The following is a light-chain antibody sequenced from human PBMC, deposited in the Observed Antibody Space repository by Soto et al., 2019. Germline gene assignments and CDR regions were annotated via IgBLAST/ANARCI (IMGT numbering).Light chain of an antibody. V-gene: IGLV2-14*01. CDR3: SSYTTIKTVI. Sequence: QSVLAQPASVSGSPGQSITISCTGTSSDVGAYNYVSWYHQHHPGKAPELIIYDVTDRPSGVSTRFSGSKSGNTASLTISGPQAEDEGDYYCSSYTTIKTVIFGGGTKVTVL. CDR1: SSDVGAYNY. CDR2: DVT. J-gene: IGLJ2*01.